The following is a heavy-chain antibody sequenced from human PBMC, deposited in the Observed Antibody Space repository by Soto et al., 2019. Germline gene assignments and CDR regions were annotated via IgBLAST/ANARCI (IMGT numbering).Heavy chain of an antibody. V-gene: IGHV1-18*04. CDR3: AKDGGSWTTTFDY. Sequence: QVQLEQSGAEVKKPGASVKVSCEASDYSFTSYGINWVRQAPGQGLEGMGWISAYNGNTKDAQKFQGRVTMTTDTIANTAYMELRSLRSDDTAVYYCAKDGGSWTTTFDYWGQGTLVTVSS. J-gene: IGHJ4*02. CDR2: ISAYNGNT. D-gene: IGHD2-15*01. CDR1: DYSFTSYG.